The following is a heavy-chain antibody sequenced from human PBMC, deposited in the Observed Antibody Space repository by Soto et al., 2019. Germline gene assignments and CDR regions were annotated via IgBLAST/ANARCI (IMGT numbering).Heavy chain of an antibody. J-gene: IGHJ6*02. V-gene: IGHV3-23*01. CDR2: ISGSGGST. D-gene: IGHD2-2*01. CDR3: AKDRLRYCSSTSRSGV. Sequence: GGSLRLSCAASGFTFSSYAMSWVRQAPGKGLEWVSAISGSGGSTYYADSVKGRFTISRDNSKNTLYLQMNSLRAEDTAAYYCAKDRLRYCSSTSRSGVWAQGTTVTVS. CDR1: GFTFSSYA.